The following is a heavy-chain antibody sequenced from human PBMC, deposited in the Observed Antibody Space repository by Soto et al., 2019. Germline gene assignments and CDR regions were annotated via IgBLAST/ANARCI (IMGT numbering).Heavy chain of an antibody. Sequence: XVKVSCRASVYTFTSYGISWVRQAPGQGLEWMGWISAYNGNTNYAQKLQGRVTMTTDTSTSTAYMELRRMRSDDTAVYYCARDPIDQGTFDYWGQGTLVTVSS. CDR2: ISAYNGNT. J-gene: IGHJ4*02. CDR3: ARDPIDQGTFDY. V-gene: IGHV1-18*01. CDR1: VYTFTSYG. D-gene: IGHD2-21*01.